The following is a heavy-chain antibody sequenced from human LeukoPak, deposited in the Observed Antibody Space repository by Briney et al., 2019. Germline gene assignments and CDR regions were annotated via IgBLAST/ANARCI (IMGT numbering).Heavy chain of an antibody. CDR3: ASLLNIAGYSGYDSDY. V-gene: IGHV4-38-2*02. CDR2: IYHSGST. J-gene: IGHJ4*01. Sequence: SETLSLTCTVSGYSISSGYYWGWIRQPPGKGLEWIGTIYHSGSTNYNPSLESRVTISVDTSKSQISLKLNSLTAADTAVYYCASLLNIAGYSGYDSDYWGHGTLVTVSS. D-gene: IGHD5-12*01. CDR1: GYSISSGYY.